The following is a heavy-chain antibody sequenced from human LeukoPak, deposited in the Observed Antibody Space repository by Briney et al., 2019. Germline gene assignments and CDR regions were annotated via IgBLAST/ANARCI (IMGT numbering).Heavy chain of an antibody. V-gene: IGHV4-30-4*01. CDR1: GGSIRSGKYY. Sequence: SQTLSLTCTVSGGSIRSGKYYWGWIRQPPGKGLEWIGYIYDSGSTYYNRSLQSRITISVDTSKNQFSLKLSSVTAADTAVYYCARYGDYGFDHWGQGTLVTVSS. D-gene: IGHD4-17*01. CDR2: IYDSGST. CDR3: ARYGDYGFDH. J-gene: IGHJ4*02.